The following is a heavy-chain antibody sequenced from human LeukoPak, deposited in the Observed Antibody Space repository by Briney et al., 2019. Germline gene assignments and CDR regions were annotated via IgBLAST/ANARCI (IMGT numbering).Heavy chain of an antibody. D-gene: IGHD3-22*01. Sequence: GGSLRLSCAASGFTFSSYAMSWVRQAAGKGLAWVSAISGSGASSSYADSVKGRFTISRDNSKSTVYLQMNSLRAEDTAVYYCAKKASYYYDSSGYPDYWGQGTLVTVSS. CDR2: ISGSGASS. CDR3: AKKASYYYDSSGYPDY. V-gene: IGHV3-23*01. CDR1: GFTFSSYA. J-gene: IGHJ4*02.